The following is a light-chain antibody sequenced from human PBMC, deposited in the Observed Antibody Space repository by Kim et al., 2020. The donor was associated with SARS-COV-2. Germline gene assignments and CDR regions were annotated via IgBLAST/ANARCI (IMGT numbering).Light chain of an antibody. CDR2: YDS. J-gene: IGLJ3*02. CDR3: QVWDCSSDHPHWV. Sequence: SYELTQPPSVSVAPGKTARITCGGNNIGSKSVHWYQQKPGQAPVLVIYYDSDRPSGIPERFSGSNSGNTATLTISRVDAGDEADYYCQVWDCSSDHPHWVFGGGTQLTVL. V-gene: IGLV3-21*04. CDR1: NIGSKS.